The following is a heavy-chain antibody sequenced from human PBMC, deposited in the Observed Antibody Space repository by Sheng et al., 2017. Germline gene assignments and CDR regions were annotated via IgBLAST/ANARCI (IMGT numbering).Heavy chain of an antibody. V-gene: IGHV3-7*01. J-gene: IGHJ4*02. CDR3: ASILTRNSPWYYDN. CDR2: IKTDGSEK. Sequence: EVQLVESGGDLVQPGGSLRLSCVASGFTFSSYWMSWVRQAPGKGLEWVANIKTDGSEKYYADSVRGRFTISRDNAENSLYLHLYSLRAEDTAVYYCASILTRNSPWYYDNWGQGTLLTVSS. D-gene: IGHD1-20*01. CDR1: GFTFSSYW.